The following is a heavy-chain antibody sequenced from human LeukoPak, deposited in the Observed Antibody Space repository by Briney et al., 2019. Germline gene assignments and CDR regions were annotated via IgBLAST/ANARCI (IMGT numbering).Heavy chain of an antibody. CDR2: INTNTGNP. D-gene: IGHD6-13*01. J-gene: IGHJ4*02. CDR3: AASPPSYSSSWQLDY. Sequence: ASVKVSCKTSGYTFGDYGICWLRQAPGQGLEWMGWINTNTGNPTYAQGFTGRFVFSLDTSVSTAYLQISSLKAEDTAVYYCAASPPSYSSSWQLDYWGQGTLVTVSS. CDR1: GYTFGDYG. V-gene: IGHV7-4-1*02.